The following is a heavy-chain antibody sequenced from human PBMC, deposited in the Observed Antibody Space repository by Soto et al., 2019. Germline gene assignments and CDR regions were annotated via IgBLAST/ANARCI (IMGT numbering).Heavy chain of an antibody. D-gene: IGHD2-2*01. J-gene: IGHJ6*02. V-gene: IGHV1-69*01. CDR1: GGTFSSYA. Sequence: QVQLGQSGAEVKKPGSSVKVSCKASGGTFSSYAISWVRQAPGQVLEWMGGIIPISGTANYAQKSQGRVTITADESTSTAYMELSSLRSEDTAVYYCARSQGSSTSLEIYYYYYYGMDVWGPGTTVTVSS. CDR2: IIPISGTA. CDR3: ARSQGSSTSLEIYYYYYYGMDV.